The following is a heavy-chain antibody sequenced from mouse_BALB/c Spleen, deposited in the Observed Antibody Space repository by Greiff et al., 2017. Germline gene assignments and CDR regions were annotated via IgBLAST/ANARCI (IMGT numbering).Heavy chain of an antibody. CDR3: ASYYGSSSSFDY. D-gene: IGHD1-1*01. CDR2: IDPENGNT. J-gene: IGHJ2*01. Sequence: VQLQRSGAELVRPGALVKLSCKASGFNIKDYYMHWVKQRPEQGLEWIGWIDPENGNTIYDPKFQGKASITADTSSNTAYLQLSSLTSEDTAVYYCASYYGSSSSFDYWGQGTTLTVSS. CDR1: GFNIKDYY. V-gene: IGHV14-1*02.